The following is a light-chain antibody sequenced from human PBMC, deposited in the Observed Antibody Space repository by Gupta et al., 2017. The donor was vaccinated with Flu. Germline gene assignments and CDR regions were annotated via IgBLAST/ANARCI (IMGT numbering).Light chain of an antibody. Sequence: TATLTCTGNSNKGGNQGAAWLQKHTGHHQQRRSDRNNIRPSGISERFSASRAGNTESRKIDGLRPEDEADDDCYGWDSHLSDWVFGGGTKMTVL. J-gene: IGLJ3*02. CDR1: SNKGGNQG. CDR2: RNN. V-gene: IGLV10-54*04. CDR3: YGWDSHLSDWV.